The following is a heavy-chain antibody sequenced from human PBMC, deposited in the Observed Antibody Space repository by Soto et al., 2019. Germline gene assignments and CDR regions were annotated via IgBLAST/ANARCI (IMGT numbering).Heavy chain of an antibody. D-gene: IGHD5-12*01. CDR1: GYAFTSYL. Sequence: ASVKVCCKPSGYAFTSYLLYWVRQAPGQRLEWMGWINTGNGNTKYSQKFQGRVTITRDTSASTAYMELSSLTSEDTAVYYCASGNCGYICYHDYWGQGTLVTVSS. V-gene: IGHV1-3*04. CDR3: ASGNCGYICYHDY. J-gene: IGHJ4*02. CDR2: INTGNGNT.